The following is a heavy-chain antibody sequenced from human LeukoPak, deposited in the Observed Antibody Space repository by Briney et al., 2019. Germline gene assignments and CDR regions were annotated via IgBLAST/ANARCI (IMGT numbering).Heavy chain of an antibody. Sequence: SETLSLTCTVSGGSISNYYWSWIRQPPGKGLEWIGYIYYSGSTNYNPSLKSRVTISVDTSKNQFSLKLSSVTAADTAVYYCARVNGDYYYYGMDVWGQGTTVTVSS. CDR1: GGSISNYY. J-gene: IGHJ6*02. CDR3: ARVNGDYYYYGMDV. V-gene: IGHV4-59*01. CDR2: IYYSGST. D-gene: IGHD3-10*01.